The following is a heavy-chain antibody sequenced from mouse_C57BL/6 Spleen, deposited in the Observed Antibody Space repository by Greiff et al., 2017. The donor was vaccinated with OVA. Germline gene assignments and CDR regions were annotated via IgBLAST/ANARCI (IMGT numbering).Heavy chain of an antibody. CDR2: IYPRSGNT. CDR1: GYTFTSYG. J-gene: IGHJ4*01. CDR3: ALWGDYDTDYAMDY. V-gene: IGHV1-81*01. Sequence: VKLMESGAELARPGASVKLSCKASGYTFTSYGISWVKQRTGQGLEWIGEIYPRSGNTYYNEKFKGKATLTADKSSSTAYMELRSLTSEDSAVYFCALWGDYDTDYAMDYWGQGTSVTVSS. D-gene: IGHD2-4*01.